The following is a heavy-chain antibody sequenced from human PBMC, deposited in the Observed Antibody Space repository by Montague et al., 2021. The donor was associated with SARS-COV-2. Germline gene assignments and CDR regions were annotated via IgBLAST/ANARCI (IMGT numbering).Heavy chain of an antibody. Sequence: SETLSLTCTVSGGSISGFYWSWIRQPPGKGLEWIGYIYYSGSTKYNPSLESRVAVSVDRSKNQVPLKLTSVTAADTAVYYCARLLRSCTNGVCRTYYYYALDVWGQGTTVTGSS. D-gene: IGHD2-8*01. J-gene: IGHJ6*02. CDR3: ARLLRSCTNGVCRTYYYYALDV. CDR1: GGSISGFY. CDR2: IYYSGST. V-gene: IGHV4-59*01.